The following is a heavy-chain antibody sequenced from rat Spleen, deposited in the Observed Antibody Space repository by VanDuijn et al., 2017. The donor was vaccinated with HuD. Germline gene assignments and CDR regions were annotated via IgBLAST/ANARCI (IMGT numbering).Heavy chain of an antibody. D-gene: IGHD2-5*01. CDR2: ITNASGRT. CDR3: TRGRYFRY. Sequence: EVQLVESGGGLVQPGRSLKLSCAASGFTFSDYYMAWVRQAPTKGLEWVASITNASGRTYYPDSVKGRFTISRDTAQNTLNLQMNSLRSEDTATYYCTRGRYFRYWGQGVMVTVSS. J-gene: IGHJ2*01. V-gene: IGHV5-20*01. CDR1: GFTFSDYY.